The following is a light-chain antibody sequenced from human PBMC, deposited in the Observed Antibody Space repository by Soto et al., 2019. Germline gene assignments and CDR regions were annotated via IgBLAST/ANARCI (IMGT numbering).Light chain of an antibody. Sequence: ETVLTQSSATLSLSPGESATLSCRASQSVSTNLAWYQQTTGQAPRLLIYDASNRATGIPARFSGSGSGTDFTLTISSLEPEDFAVYYCQQRSSWPLTFGGGTKVEIK. V-gene: IGKV3-11*01. J-gene: IGKJ4*01. CDR2: DAS. CDR1: QSVSTN. CDR3: QQRSSWPLT.